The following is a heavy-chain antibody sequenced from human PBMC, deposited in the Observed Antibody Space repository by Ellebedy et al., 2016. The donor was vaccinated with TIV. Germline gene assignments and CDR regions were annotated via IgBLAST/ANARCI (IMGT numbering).Heavy chain of an antibody. CDR3: ARDSAYALVDGFDM. V-gene: IGHV3-11*04. J-gene: IGHJ3*02. Sequence: GESLKISCAASGFNFSDYYMSWIRQAPGKGLEWVSYISGSGRTVYYADSVRGRFTISRDNAKDSLYLQVNSLRAEDTAVYYCARDSAYALVDGFDMWGQGTMVTVSS. CDR1: GFNFSDYY. CDR2: ISGSGRTV. D-gene: IGHD5-12*01.